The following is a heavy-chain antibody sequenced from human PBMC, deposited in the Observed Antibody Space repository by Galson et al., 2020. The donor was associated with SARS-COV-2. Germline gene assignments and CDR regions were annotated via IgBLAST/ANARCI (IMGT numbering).Heavy chain of an antibody. Sequence: GESLKISCATSGFTFSAYGMHWVSQAPGKGLEWVAVISYDGSNKYYADSVKGRFTISRDNSKNTLYLQMNSLRAEDTAVYYCARDYGDIVVVPAAVNHYYYYYMDVWGKGTTVTVSS. D-gene: IGHD2-2*01. V-gene: IGHV3-30*19. J-gene: IGHJ6*03. CDR2: ISYDGSNK. CDR3: ARDYGDIVVVPAAVNHYYYYYMDV. CDR1: GFTFSAYG.